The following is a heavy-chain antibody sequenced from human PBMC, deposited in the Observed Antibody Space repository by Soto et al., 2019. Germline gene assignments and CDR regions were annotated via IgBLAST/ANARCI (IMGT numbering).Heavy chain of an antibody. V-gene: IGHV3-30*19. CDR1: GFTFRSYV. D-gene: IGHD3-16*01. CDR2: TSYDGSNK. Sequence: QVQLVESGGGVVQPGASLRLSCVGSGFTFRSYVIHWVRQTPGKGLEWVALTSYDGSNKYYDDSVKGRFTISRDNSRNTVDLHMDSLRLEDTALYYCARWGTTGGLDVWGQGTLVSVSS. J-gene: IGHJ4*02. CDR3: ARWGTTGGLDV.